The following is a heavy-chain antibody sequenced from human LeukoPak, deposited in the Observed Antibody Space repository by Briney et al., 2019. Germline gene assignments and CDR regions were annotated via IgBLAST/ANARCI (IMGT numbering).Heavy chain of an antibody. Sequence: GGSLRLSCVGSGFTFRSHAMSWVRQAPEKGLEFVSGIYENGGTTYYADSVKGRFSISRDNSKNTLYLQMDTLRVEDTAVYYCATQPPLGGFYTVDYWGQGALVTVSS. V-gene: IGHV3-23*01. CDR2: IYENGGTT. CDR3: ATQPPLGGFYTVDY. CDR1: GFTFRSHA. D-gene: IGHD3-3*01. J-gene: IGHJ4*02.